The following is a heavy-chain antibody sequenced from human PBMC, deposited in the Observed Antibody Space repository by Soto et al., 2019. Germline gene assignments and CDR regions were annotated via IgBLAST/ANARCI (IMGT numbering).Heavy chain of an antibody. J-gene: IGHJ3*02. Sequence: QVQLKESGPGLVKPSGTLSLNCCVSRDSISRSKWWGWVRQPPGKGLEWIGEMYDSGTTNYNPSLKSRVTISVDKSKDHFSLSLSSVTAADTAVYYCGGDSGYSSPWWEDSFDIWGQGTMVTVSS. CDR2: MYDSGTT. CDR3: GGDSGYSSPWWEDSFDI. D-gene: IGHD6-19*01. V-gene: IGHV4-4*02. CDR1: RDSISRSKW.